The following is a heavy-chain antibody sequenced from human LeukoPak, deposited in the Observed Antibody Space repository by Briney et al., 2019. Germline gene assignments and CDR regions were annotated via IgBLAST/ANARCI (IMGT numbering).Heavy chain of an antibody. CDR1: DDSISSTSYY. Sequence: PSETLSLTCTVSDDSISSTSYYWGWIRQPPGKGLEWIGSIYYSGTTYYNSSLKSRVTISVDTSKNQFSLQLNSVTPDDTVVYYCVRDGRSFSGWFDPWGQGTQVTVSS. CDR2: IYYSGTT. J-gene: IGHJ5*02. CDR3: VRDGRSFSGWFDP. D-gene: IGHD1-26*01. V-gene: IGHV4-39*02.